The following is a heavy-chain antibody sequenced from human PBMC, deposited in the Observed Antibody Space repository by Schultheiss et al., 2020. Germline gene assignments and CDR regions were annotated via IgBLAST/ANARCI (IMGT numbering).Heavy chain of an antibody. CDR1: GFTFSSYS. CDR3: ARDDYGDYVNYYYMDV. V-gene: IGHV3-21*01. Sequence: GGSLILSCAASGFTFSSYSMNWVRQAPGKGLEWVSSISSSGGYTNYADSVKGRFTISRDNAKNSLYLQMNSLRAEDTAVYYCARDDYGDYVNYYYMDVWGKGTTVTVSS. CDR2: ISSSGGYT. D-gene: IGHD4-17*01. J-gene: IGHJ6*03.